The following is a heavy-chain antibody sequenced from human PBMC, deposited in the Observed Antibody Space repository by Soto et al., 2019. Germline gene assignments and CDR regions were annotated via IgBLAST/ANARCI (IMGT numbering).Heavy chain of an antibody. CDR3: ARGDLRDYVWGSYRSKGMDV. D-gene: IGHD3-16*02. CDR1: GGSISSYY. CDR2: IYYSGST. J-gene: IGHJ6*02. Sequence: PSETLSLTCTVSGGSISSYYWSWIRQPPGKGLEWMGYIYYSGSTNYNPSLKSRVTISVDTSRNQFSLKLSSVTAADTAVYYCARGDLRDYVWGSYRSKGMDVWGQGTTVTVSS. V-gene: IGHV4-59*01.